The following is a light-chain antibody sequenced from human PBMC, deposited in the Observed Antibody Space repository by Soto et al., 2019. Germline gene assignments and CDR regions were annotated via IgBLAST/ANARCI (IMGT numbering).Light chain of an antibody. J-gene: IGKJ1*01. CDR2: WAS. CDR3: QQYYTTPRT. V-gene: IGKV4-1*01. CDR1: ETVLDSSNNKDY. Sequence: DSVMTQSPDSPAVSLGDGPTINCKSSETVLDSSNNKDYLTWYQQKTGQTPKXXIYWASTREFGVPDRFSGSGYGTDFNLTISSLQAEDVAVYYCQQYYTTPRTFGHGTKVDIK.